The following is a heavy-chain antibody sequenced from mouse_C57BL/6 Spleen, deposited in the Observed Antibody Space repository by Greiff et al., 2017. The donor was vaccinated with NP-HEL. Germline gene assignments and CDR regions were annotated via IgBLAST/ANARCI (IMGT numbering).Heavy chain of an antibody. V-gene: IGHV5-4*01. D-gene: IGHD2-4*01. Sequence: EVKLMESGGGLVKPGGSLKLSCAASGFTFSSYAMSWVRQTPEKRLEWVATISDGGSYTYYPDNVKGRFTISRDNAKNNLYLQMSHLKSEDTAMYYCAREQDDYDEGAMDYWGQGTSVTVSS. CDR1: GFTFSSYA. J-gene: IGHJ4*01. CDR3: AREQDDYDEGAMDY. CDR2: ISDGGSYT.